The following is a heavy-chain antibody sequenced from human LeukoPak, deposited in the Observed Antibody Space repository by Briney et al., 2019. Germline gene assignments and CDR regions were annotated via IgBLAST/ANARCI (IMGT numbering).Heavy chain of an antibody. CDR3: AKDPISNYYYYYMDV. D-gene: IGHD2-2*02. CDR1: GFTFSSYW. V-gene: IGHV3-7*01. CDR2: IKQDGSEK. J-gene: IGHJ6*03. Sequence: GGSLRLSCAASGFTFSSYWMSWVRQAPGKGLEWVANIKQDGSEKYYVDSVKGRFTISRDNAKNSLYLQMNSLRAEDTAVYYCAKDPISNYYYYYMDVWGKGTTVTVSS.